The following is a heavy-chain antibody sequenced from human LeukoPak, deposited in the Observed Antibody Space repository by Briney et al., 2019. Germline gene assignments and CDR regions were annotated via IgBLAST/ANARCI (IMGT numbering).Heavy chain of an antibody. CDR2: IYYSGST. D-gene: IGHD3-3*01. J-gene: IGHJ6*03. CDR3: ARVRRFLEWLLSLYYMDV. Sequence: PSETLSLTCAVSGGSISSSNWWSWVRQPPGKGLEWIGSIYYSGSTYYNPSLKSRVTISVDTSKNQFSLKLSSVTAADTAVYYCARVRRFLEWLLSLYYMDVWGKGTTVTVSS. V-gene: IGHV4-4*02. CDR1: GGSISSSNW.